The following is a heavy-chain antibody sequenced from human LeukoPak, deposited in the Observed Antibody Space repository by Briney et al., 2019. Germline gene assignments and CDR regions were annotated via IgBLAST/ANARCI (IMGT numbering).Heavy chain of an antibody. V-gene: IGHV4-30-4*01. Sequence: PSETLSLTCTVSGGSISSGDYYWSWIRQPPGKGLEWIGYTYYSGSTYYNPSLKSRVTISVDTSKNQFSLKLSSVTAADTAVYYCASERVVPAAINAFDIWGQGTMVTVSS. CDR3: ASERVVPAAINAFDI. D-gene: IGHD2-2*01. CDR1: GGSISSGDYY. CDR2: TYYSGST. J-gene: IGHJ3*02.